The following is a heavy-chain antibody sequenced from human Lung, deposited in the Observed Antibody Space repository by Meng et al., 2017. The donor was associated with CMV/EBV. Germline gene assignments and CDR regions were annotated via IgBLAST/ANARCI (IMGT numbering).Heavy chain of an antibody. CDR1: GFTFSSYS. J-gene: IGHJ6*02. CDR2: ISSSSSYI. Sequence: GGSLRLSCAAPGFTFSSYSMNWVRQAPGKGLEWVSFISSSSSYIYYGDSVKGRFTISRDNAKNSLYLQMNSLRAEDTAVYYCARAPGAARSEYGMDVWGQGTTVTVSS. V-gene: IGHV3-21*01. CDR3: ARAPGAARSEYGMDV. D-gene: IGHD6-6*01.